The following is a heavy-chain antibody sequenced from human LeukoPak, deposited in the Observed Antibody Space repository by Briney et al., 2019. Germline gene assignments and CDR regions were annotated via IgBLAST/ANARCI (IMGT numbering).Heavy chain of an antibody. Sequence: SETLSLTCTVSGGSISSYYWSWIRQPPGKGLEWIGYIYYSGSTNYNPSLKSRVTISVDTSKNQFSLKLSSVTAADTAVYYCARGREFGVYFDYWGQGTVVTVSS. D-gene: IGHD3-16*01. CDR3: ARGREFGVYFDY. CDR2: IYYSGST. CDR1: GGSISSYY. J-gene: IGHJ4*02. V-gene: IGHV4-59*01.